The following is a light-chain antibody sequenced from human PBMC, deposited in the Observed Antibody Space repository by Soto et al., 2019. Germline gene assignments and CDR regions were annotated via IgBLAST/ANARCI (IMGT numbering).Light chain of an antibody. V-gene: IGKV3-15*01. CDR3: HQFNLSPRT. CDR2: GAS. J-gene: IGKJ1*01. CDR1: ESVTSS. Sequence: EIVLTQYSANLSVXPGDXATLXXRASESVTSSLAWYQQKPGHPPRLLIYGASSRATGIPARFSGSGSGTEFTLTISSLQSEDFAVYYCHQFNLSPRTFAQRTKVDI.